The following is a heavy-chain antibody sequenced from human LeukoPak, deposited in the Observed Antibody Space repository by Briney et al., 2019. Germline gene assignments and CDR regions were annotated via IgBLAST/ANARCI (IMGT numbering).Heavy chain of an antibody. CDR3: AKVGPPYSRGWSIELDY. D-gene: IGHD6-19*01. Sequence: GGSLGLSCATSGFTFSTYAMSWVRQAPGKGLEWVSAIGNSGRDTYYADSVKGRFTISRDNSKNTLFLQMNRLRAEDTAVYYCAKVGPPYSRGWSIELDYWGQGTLVTVSS. J-gene: IGHJ4*02. V-gene: IGHV3-23*01. CDR2: IGNSGRDT. CDR1: GFTFSTYA.